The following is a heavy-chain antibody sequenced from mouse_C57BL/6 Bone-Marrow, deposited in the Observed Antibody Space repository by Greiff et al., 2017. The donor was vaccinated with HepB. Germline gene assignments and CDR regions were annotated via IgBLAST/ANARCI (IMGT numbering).Heavy chain of an antibody. CDR1: GFTFSSYA. V-gene: IGHV5-4*01. CDR3: ARDRGDTGFAY. D-gene: IGHD3-3*01. Sequence: DVKLVESGGGLVKPGGSLKLSCAASGFTFSSYAMSWVRQTPEKRLEWVATISDGGSYTYYPDNVKGRFTISRDNAKNNLYLQMSHLKSEDTAMYYCARDRGDTGFAYWGQGTLVTVSA. J-gene: IGHJ3*01. CDR2: ISDGGSYT.